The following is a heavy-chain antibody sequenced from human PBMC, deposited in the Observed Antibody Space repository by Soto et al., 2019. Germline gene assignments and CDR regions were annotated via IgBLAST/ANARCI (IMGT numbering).Heavy chain of an antibody. D-gene: IGHD6-19*01. CDR2: IIPIFGTT. CDR1: GGTFSSYT. Sequence: SVKVSCKASGGTFSSYTINWGRQGPGQGLEWMGGIIPIFGTTNYAKKFQGRVTITADESTSTAYMELSSLRSEDTAVYYCARYASSGNNSVWYTFDPWGQGTLVTVSS. J-gene: IGHJ5*02. CDR3: ARYASSGNNSVWYTFDP. V-gene: IGHV1-69*13.